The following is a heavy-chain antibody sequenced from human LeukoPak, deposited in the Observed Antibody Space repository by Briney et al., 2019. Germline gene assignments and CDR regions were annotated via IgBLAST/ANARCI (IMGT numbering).Heavy chain of an antibody. CDR1: DASVRGYY. D-gene: IGHD3-10*01. Sequence: SETLSLTCTVSDASVRGYYWSWIRQPPGKGLEWIGYIHYTGNTDYNPSLTSRVTMSVDTSKDQFSLMLTSVTAADTAVYYCARGYGSGSYNNFNQWGQGLLVAVSS. V-gene: IGHV4-59*02. CDR2: IHYTGNT. J-gene: IGHJ4*02. CDR3: ARGYGSGSYNNFNQ.